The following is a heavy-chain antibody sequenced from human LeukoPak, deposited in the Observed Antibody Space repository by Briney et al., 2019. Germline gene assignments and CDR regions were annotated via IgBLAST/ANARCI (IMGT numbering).Heavy chain of an antibody. CDR1: GYSFTTYW. D-gene: IGHD1-1*01. J-gene: IGHJ4*02. Sequence: GESLKISCEGSGYSFTTYWIAWVRQMPGKGLEWMGSIYPGDSDARYSPSFQGQVTIPADKSISTAYLQWSSLKASDTAMYYCARRPGRDYYFDYWGQGTLVTVSS. CDR3: ARRPGRDYYFDY. CDR2: IYPGDSDA. V-gene: IGHV5-51*01.